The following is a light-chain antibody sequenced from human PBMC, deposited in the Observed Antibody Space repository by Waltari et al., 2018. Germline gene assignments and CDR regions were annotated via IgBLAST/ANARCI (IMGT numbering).Light chain of an antibody. J-gene: IGKJ1*01. Sequence: IQMTQSPSSLSASVGDRVNITCRASQNIKNFLNWYQQKPGKAPKLLIYVASTLQSGVSSRFSGSGFGTDFTLTISSLQPEDFATYFCQQTYTALWTFGQGTKVDI. V-gene: IGKV1-39*01. CDR1: QNIKNF. CDR2: VAS. CDR3: QQTYTALWT.